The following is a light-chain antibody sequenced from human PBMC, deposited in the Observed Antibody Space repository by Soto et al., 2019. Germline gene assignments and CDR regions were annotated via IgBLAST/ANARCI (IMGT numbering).Light chain of an antibody. CDR1: QGISSY. CDR2: AAS. J-gene: IGKJ1*01. Sequence: AIRMTQSPSSLSASTGDRVTITCRASQGISSYLAWYQQKPGNAPKLLIYAASTLQSGVPSRFSGSGSVTDFTLTISCLQSEDFATYYCQQYYSYPVAFGQGTKLDIK. CDR3: QQYYSYPVA. V-gene: IGKV1-8*01.